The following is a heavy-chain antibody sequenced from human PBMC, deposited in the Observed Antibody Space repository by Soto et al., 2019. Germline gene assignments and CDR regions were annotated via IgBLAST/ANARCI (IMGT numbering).Heavy chain of an antibody. CDR3: AKVGSYYDLFDPWDFDL. V-gene: IGHV3-23*01. J-gene: IGHJ2*01. CDR2: ITRSGDYT. Sequence: EVQLLESGGGLLQPGGSLRLSCAASGFTFSSYAMTWVRQAPGKGLEWVSAITRSGDYTQYADSVKGRFTISRDNSKNTLYLQMISLRFVDTAVYYCAKVGSYYDLFDPWDFDLWGRGTLVTVSS. CDR1: GFTFSSYA. D-gene: IGHD3-22*01.